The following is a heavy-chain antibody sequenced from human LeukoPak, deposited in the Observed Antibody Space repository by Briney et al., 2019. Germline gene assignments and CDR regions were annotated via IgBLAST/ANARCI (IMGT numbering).Heavy chain of an antibody. CDR1: GFTFSSNW. D-gene: IGHD6-13*01. CDR3: AKETLAASIAAAGTSQDY. Sequence: GGSLRLSCAASGFTFSSNWMSWVRQAPGKGLERVANIKQDGSEKYYVDSVKGRFTISRDNAKNSLYLQMNSLRAEDTAVYYCAKETLAASIAAAGTSQDYWGQGTLVTVSS. J-gene: IGHJ4*02. V-gene: IGHV3-7*01. CDR2: IKQDGSEK.